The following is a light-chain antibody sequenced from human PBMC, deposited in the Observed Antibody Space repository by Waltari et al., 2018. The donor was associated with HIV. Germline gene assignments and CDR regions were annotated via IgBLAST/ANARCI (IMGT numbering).Light chain of an antibody. CDR2: RNN. J-gene: IGLJ3*02. CDR3: AAWDDSLSGRV. V-gene: IGLV1-47*01. CDR1: SSKIGSNY. Sequence: QSVLTQPPSASGTPGQRVTISCSGSSSKIGSNYVYRYQQLAGTAPKLLIYRNNQRPSGVPDRFSGSKSGTAASRAISGLRSEDEADYYCAAWDDSLSGRVFGGGTKLTVL.